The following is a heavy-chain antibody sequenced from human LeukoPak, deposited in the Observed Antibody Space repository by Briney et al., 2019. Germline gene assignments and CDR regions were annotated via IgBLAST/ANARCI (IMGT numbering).Heavy chain of an antibody. CDR3: ARGSIPHYYYDSSGYYSDLPFDY. J-gene: IGHJ4*02. D-gene: IGHD3-22*01. CDR1: GGSISSYY. CDR2: IYTSGNT. V-gene: IGHV4-4*07. Sequence: SETLSLTCTVSGGSISSYYWSWIRQPAGKGLEWIGRIYTSGNTNYNPSLKSRVTMSVDTSKNQFSLKLSSVTAADTAVYYCARGSIPHYYYDSSGYYSDLPFDYWGQGTLVTVSS.